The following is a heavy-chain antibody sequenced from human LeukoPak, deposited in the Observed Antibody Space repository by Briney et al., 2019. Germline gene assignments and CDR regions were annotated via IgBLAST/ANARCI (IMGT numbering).Heavy chain of an antibody. J-gene: IGHJ4*02. CDR2: ISRNSSTI. D-gene: IGHD5-18*01. Sequence: GGSLRLSCAASGFTFSNYNMNWVRQAPGKGLEWISYISRNSSTIYYADSVKGRFTISRDNSKSTLYLQMNSLRAEDTAVYYCAKVSGYSYGPFDYWGQGTLVTVSS. V-gene: IGHV3-48*01. CDR1: GFTFSNYN. CDR3: AKVSGYSYGPFDY.